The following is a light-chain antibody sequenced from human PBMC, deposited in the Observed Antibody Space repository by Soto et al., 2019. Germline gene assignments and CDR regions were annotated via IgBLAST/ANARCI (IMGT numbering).Light chain of an antibody. J-gene: IGKJ2*01. CDR1: QSIGSG. CDR3: QQYTDFQYT. CDR2: KAT. Sequence: DIQMTQSPSTLSASVGDGVTITCRASQSIGSGLAWYQQKPGKAPKLLIYKATNLQTGVQSRFSGSGSGTDFSLTISSLQPVDSATYYCQQYTDFQYTFGQGTKVDIK. V-gene: IGKV1-5*03.